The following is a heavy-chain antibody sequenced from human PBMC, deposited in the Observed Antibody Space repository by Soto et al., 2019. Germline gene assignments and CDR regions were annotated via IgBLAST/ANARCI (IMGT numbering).Heavy chain of an antibody. CDR1: GYSFTSYW. V-gene: IGHV5-51*01. J-gene: IGHJ4*02. D-gene: IGHD4-17*01. CDR3: ASGGSLHDYGDYIDY. Sequence: GESLKISCKGSGYSFTSYWIGWVRQMPGKGLEWMGIIYPGDSDTRYSPSFQGQVTISADKSISTAYLQWSSLKASDTAMYYCASGGSLHDYGDYIDYWGQGTLVTVSS. CDR2: IYPGDSDT.